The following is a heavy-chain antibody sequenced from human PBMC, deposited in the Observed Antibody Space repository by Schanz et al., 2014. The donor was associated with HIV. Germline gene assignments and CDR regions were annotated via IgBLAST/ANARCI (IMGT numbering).Heavy chain of an antibody. CDR1: GFTFSSYG. CDR2: IWFDGRNK. V-gene: IGHV3-33*08. CDR3: TRGRFLERGGMDV. J-gene: IGHJ6*02. D-gene: IGHD3-3*01. Sequence: VQLVESGGGLVQPGRSLRLSCVASGFTFSSYGMHWVRQAPGKGLEWVAVIWFDGRNKYYGDSVKGRFMISRDNSNNTLYLQMNSLRAEDTAVYFCTRGRFLERGGMDVWGQGTAVTVSS.